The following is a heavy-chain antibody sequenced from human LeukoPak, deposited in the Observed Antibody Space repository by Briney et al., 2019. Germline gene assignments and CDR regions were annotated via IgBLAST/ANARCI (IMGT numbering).Heavy chain of an antibody. J-gene: IGHJ4*02. V-gene: IGHV3-30*18. CDR1: GFTFSSYG. CDR2: ISYDGSNK. Sequence: PGRSLRLSCAASGFTFSSYGMHWVRQAPGKGLEWVAFISYDGSNKYYADSVKGRFTISRDNSKSTLYLQMNSLRAEDTAVYYCAKDRYDSSGLDYWGQGTLVTVSS. D-gene: IGHD3-22*01. CDR3: AKDRYDSSGLDY.